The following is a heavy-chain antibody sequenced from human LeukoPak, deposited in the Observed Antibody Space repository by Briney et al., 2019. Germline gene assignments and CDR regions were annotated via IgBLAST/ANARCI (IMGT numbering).Heavy chain of an antibody. CDR1: GFTFDDYG. D-gene: IGHD2-21*02. CDR2: INWNGGST. V-gene: IGHV3-20*04. CDR3: AKEWVAYCGGDCHFFDY. Sequence: PGGSLRLSCAASGFTFDDYGISWVRQAPGKGLEWVSGINWNGGSTGYADSVKGRFTISRDNSKNTLYLQMNSLRAEDTAVYYCAKEWVAYCGGDCHFFDYWGQGTLVTVSS. J-gene: IGHJ4*02.